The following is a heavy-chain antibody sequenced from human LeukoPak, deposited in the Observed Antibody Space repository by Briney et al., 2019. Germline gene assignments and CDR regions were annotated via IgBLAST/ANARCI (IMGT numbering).Heavy chain of an antibody. CDR1: GGSISSPY. Sequence: SETLSLTCTVAGGSISSPYWSWIRQPPGKGLEWIGNIYYSGSTNYNPSLKSRVTISVDTSKNQFSLKLSSVTAADTAVYHCARDSGSGSFGYWGQGTLVTVSS. D-gene: IGHD3-10*01. V-gene: IGHV4-59*11. CDR2: IYYSGST. J-gene: IGHJ4*02. CDR3: ARDSGSGSFGY.